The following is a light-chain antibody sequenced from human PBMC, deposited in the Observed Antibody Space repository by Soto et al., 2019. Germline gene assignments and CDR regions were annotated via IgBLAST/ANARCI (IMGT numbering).Light chain of an antibody. CDR1: SSDVGAHNF. CDR2: EVS. J-gene: IGLJ1*01. CDR3: NPYTSSNTYV. V-gene: IGLV2-14*01. Sequence: QSVLTQPASVSGSPGQAITISCSGSSSDVGAHNFVSWYQHHPGKAPKLMIYEVSNRPSGVSNRFSGSKSGNTASLTISGLQAEDEADYYCNPYTSSNTYVFGSGTKV.